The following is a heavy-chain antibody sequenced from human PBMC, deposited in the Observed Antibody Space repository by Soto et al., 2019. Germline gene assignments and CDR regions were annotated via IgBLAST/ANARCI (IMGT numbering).Heavy chain of an antibody. CDR2: ISSSSSGI. CDR3: AKDLFYDSSTSGGGLDY. D-gene: IGHD3-22*01. J-gene: IGHJ4*02. Sequence: GGSLRLSCATSGFILSDCAMNWVRQAPGKGLEWVSYISSSSSGIYYADSVKGRFTISRDNSKNTLYLQMNSLRAEDTAVYYCAKDLFYDSSTSGGGLDYWGQGTLVTVSS. V-gene: IGHV3-23*01. CDR1: GFILSDCA.